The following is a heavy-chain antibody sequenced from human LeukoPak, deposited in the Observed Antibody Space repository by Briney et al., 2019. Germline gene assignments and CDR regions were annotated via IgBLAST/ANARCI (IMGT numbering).Heavy chain of an antibody. CDR3: ARGGPTTVIYFDY. D-gene: IGHD4-17*01. V-gene: IGHV1-69*04. CDR1: GGTFSSYA. Sequence: SVKASCKASGGTFSSYAISWVRQAPGQGLEWMGRIIPILGIANYAQKFQGRVTITADKSTSTAYMELSSLRSEDTAVYYCARGGPTTVIYFDYWGQGTLVTVSS. CDR2: IIPILGIA. J-gene: IGHJ4*02.